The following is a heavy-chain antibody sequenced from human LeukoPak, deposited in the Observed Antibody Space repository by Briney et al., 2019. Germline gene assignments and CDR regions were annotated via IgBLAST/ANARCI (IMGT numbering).Heavy chain of an antibody. D-gene: IGHD6-19*01. V-gene: IGHV3-21*01. CDR2: VSTSGSYI. Sequence: PGGALRLSRAVSGFTLGSYSMKWVRPAPGKGLEWVSFVSTSGSYIYYADSVKGRFTISRDNAKNSLYLQMNSLRAEDTAVYYCASQTPRRLPIAVADYFDYWGQGTLVTVSS. J-gene: IGHJ4*02. CDR1: GFTLGSYS. CDR3: ASQTPRRLPIAVADYFDY.